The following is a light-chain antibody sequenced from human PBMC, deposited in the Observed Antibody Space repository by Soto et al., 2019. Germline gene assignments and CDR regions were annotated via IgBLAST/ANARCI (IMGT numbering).Light chain of an antibody. CDR1: RNVRSN. V-gene: IGKV3-15*01. CDR2: GAS. J-gene: IGKJ1*01. Sequence: EIVMTQSPATLSVSPGETATLSCRASRNVRSNLAWYQQKPGQDPTLLIYGASTRATGIPARFSGSGSGTEFTLPISSLQSEDFAVYYCQQYNNWPRAFGQGTKVDI. CDR3: QQYNNWPRA.